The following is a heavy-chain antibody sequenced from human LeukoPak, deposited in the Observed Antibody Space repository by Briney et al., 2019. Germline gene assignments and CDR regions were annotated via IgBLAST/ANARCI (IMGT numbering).Heavy chain of an antibody. CDR3: ARDPTIFGVVRTYYYYYGMDV. CDR1: GFTFNNYD. V-gene: IGHV3-48*03. CDR2: ISNTGSTI. J-gene: IGHJ6*02. D-gene: IGHD3-3*01. Sequence: GGSLRLSCAASGFTFNNYDMNWVRQAPGKGLEWVSYISNTGSTIYCADSVKGRFTISRDNAKNSLYLQMNSLRAEDTAVYYCARDPTIFGVVRTYYYYYGMDVWGQGTAVTVSS.